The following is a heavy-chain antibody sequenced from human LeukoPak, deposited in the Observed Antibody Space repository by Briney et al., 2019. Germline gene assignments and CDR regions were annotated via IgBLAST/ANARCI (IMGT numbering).Heavy chain of an antibody. V-gene: IGHV3-30*02. D-gene: IGHD2-21*02. J-gene: IGHJ4*02. CDR2: IRYDGSNK. Sequence: GGSLRLSCAASGFTFSSFGIHWVRQAPGKGLEWVAFIRYDGSNKYYADSVKGRFTISRDNSKNTLSLQMNSLRAEDTAVYYCAKDRNCGGDCLLFDYWGQGTLVTVSS. CDR3: AKDRNCGGDCLLFDY. CDR1: GFTFSSFG.